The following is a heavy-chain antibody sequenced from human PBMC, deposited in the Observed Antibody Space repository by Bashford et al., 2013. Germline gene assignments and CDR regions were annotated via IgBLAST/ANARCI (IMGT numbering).Heavy chain of an antibody. CDR2: IYYSGST. CDR3: ARGSSWYGSYYFDY. D-gene: IGHD6-13*01. CDR1: GGSISSYY. Sequence: SETLSLTCTVSGGSISSYYWSWIRQPPGKGLEWIGYIYYSGSTNYNPSLKSRVTISVDTSKNQFSLKLSSVTAADTAVYYCARGSSWYGSYYFDYWGQGTLVTVSS. V-gene: IGHV4-59*01. J-gene: IGHJ4*02.